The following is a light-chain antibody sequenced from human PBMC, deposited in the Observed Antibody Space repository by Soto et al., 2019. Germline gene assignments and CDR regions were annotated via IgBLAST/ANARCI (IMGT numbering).Light chain of an antibody. Sequence: DIVLTQSPGTLSLSPGDRATLSCRASQSVSIYLAWYQQKPGQAPRLLIYGASSRATGIPDRFSGSGSGTDFTLTISRLEPEDFAVYFCQQYGDMWTFGQGTKVDIK. J-gene: IGKJ1*01. CDR1: QSVSIY. CDR3: QQYGDMWT. V-gene: IGKV3-20*01. CDR2: GAS.